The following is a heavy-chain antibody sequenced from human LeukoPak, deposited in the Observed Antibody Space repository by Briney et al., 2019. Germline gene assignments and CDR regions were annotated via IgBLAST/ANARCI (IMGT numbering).Heavy chain of an antibody. D-gene: IGHD3-16*02. Sequence: GGSLRLSCTASTRYFTNYWMHWVRQVPGKGLAWLSRIDRDGLKADYADSVRGRFTISRHNAKSTAYLQLNSLRAEDTALYHCARVYDYVWGSYRYTGAFDIWGQGTVVTVSS. V-gene: IGHV3-74*01. CDR3: ARVYDYVWGSYRYTGAFDI. J-gene: IGHJ3*02. CDR2: IDRDGLKA. CDR1: TRYFTNYW.